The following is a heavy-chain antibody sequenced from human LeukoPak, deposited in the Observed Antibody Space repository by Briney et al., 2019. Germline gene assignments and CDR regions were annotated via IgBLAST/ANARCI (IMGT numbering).Heavy chain of an antibody. V-gene: IGHV3-7*03. CDR1: GFTFSNAW. CDR2: INSDGSEG. CDR3: ARSSYSSSSSV. J-gene: IGHJ3*01. Sequence: GGSLRLSCAASGFTFSNAWMSWSRQAPGKGLEWVASINSDGSEGYYADVVKGRFTISRDNAKNSLYLQINSLRAEDTAVYYCARSSYSSSSSVWGQGTMVTVSS. D-gene: IGHD6-6*01.